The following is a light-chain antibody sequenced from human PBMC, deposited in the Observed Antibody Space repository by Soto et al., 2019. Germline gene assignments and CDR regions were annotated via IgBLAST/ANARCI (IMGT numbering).Light chain of an antibody. Sequence: EMAVTQSPATLSVSPGERATLSCRASQSVSSNLAWYQQKPGQPPRLLIYAASTRATDVPARFSGGGSETEFTLTISSLQSEDFAVYFCQQYNIWPLWTFGQGTKVDIK. V-gene: IGKV3-15*01. CDR3: QQYNIWPLWT. CDR1: QSVSSN. J-gene: IGKJ1*01. CDR2: AAS.